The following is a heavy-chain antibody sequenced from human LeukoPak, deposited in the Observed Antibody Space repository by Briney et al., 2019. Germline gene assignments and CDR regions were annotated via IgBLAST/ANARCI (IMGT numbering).Heavy chain of an antibody. J-gene: IGHJ4*02. D-gene: IGHD4-17*01. CDR1: GFTFSSYD. Sequence: GGSLRLSCAASGFTFSSYDMTWVRQTPGKGLEWVALISRSGGTTYYADSVKGRFTISRDNAKNSLFLQMNSLRAEDTAVYYCARSPVTTYVDYWGQGTLVTVSS. CDR3: ARSPVTTYVDY. CDR2: ISRSGGTT. V-gene: IGHV3-23*01.